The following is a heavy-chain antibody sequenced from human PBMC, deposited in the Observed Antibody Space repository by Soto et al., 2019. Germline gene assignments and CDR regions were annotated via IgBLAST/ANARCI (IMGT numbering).Heavy chain of an antibody. D-gene: IGHD6-19*01. V-gene: IGHV1-18*01. CDR2: ITVNSGNT. J-gene: IGHJ4*02. Sequence: QVQLVQSGVEVKKPGASVKVSCKASGYTFTSYGIGWVRQAPGQGLEWMGWITVNSGNTNYPQKLQGRVTMTTDTPTSTPYRALRSLTSDDTAVYYCGRGLGGGWYYFDYWGQGTLVTVSS. CDR3: GRGLGGGWYYFDY. CDR1: GYTFTSYG.